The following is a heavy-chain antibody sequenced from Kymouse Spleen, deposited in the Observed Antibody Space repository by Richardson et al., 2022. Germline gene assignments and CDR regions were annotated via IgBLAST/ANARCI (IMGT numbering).Heavy chain of an antibody. V-gene: IGHV1-18*01. CDR2: ISAYNGNT. CDR1: GYTFTSYG. J-gene: IGHJ6*02. D-gene: IGHD3-9*01. CDR3: ARSSYYDILTGYYEYYYYGMDV. Sequence: QVQLVQSGAEVKKPGASVKVSCKASGYTFTSYGISWVRQAPGQGLEWMGWISAYNGNTNYAQKLQGRVTMTTDTSTSTAYMELRSLRSDDTAVYYCARSSYYDILTGYYEYYYYGMDVWGQGTTVTVSS.